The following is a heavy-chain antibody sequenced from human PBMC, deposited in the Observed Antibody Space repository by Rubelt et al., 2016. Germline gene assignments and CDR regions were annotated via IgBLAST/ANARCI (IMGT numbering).Heavy chain of an antibody. J-gene: IGHJ4*02. D-gene: IGHD1-26*01. CDR3: ARDRGREGDFDY. Sequence: QVQLVRSGAEVKKPGASVNVACKASGNNFTNYYMHWVRQAPGHGMEWMGMINPSTGSTSYTQQFQGRVAMTRETSTGTVYMELGSLGSEDTAVDYCARDRGREGDFDYWGQGTLVTVSS. CDR1: GNNFTNYY. CDR2: INPSTGST. V-gene: IGHV1-46*01.